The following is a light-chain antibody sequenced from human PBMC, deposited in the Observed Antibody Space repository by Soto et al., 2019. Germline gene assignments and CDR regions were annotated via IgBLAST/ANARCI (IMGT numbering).Light chain of an antibody. V-gene: IGLV4-60*03. CDR3: ETWASNPSGV. CDR2: VERSGSY. CDR1: SGHSTYI. Sequence: QPVLTQSSSVSASLGSSVKLTCTLSSGHSTYIIVWHQQQPGKAPRYLMNVERSGSYNKGSGVPDRFSGSSSGADRYLTISNLQSEDEADYYCETWASNPSGVFGGGTKVTVL. J-gene: IGLJ3*02.